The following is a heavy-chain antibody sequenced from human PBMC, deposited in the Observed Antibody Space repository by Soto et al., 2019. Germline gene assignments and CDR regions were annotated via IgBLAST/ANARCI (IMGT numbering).Heavy chain of an antibody. CDR3: AKCPPGNYGDCCEFDY. V-gene: IGHV3-30*18. CDR2: ISYDGNNK. J-gene: IGHJ4*02. Sequence: QVQLVESGGGVVQPGRSLRLSCAASGFIFSSYGMHWVRQAPGKGLEWVALISYDGNNKYYADSVKGRFTISRDNSKNTLYLQMNSLGAEDTAVYYCAKCPPGNYGDCCEFDYWGQGTLVTVSS. D-gene: IGHD2-21*02. CDR1: GFIFSSYG.